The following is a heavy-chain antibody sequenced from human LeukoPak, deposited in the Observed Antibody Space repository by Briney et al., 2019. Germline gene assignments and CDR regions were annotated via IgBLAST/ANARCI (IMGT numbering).Heavy chain of an antibody. Sequence: SETLSLTCTVSGGSISSSSYYWGWIRQPPGKGLEWIGSIYYSGSAYYNPSLKSRVTISVDTSKNQFSLKLSSVTAADTAVYYCARLSGSYYSDFDYWGQGTLVPVSS. V-gene: IGHV4-39*01. CDR2: IYYSGSA. D-gene: IGHD1-26*01. J-gene: IGHJ4*02. CDR3: ARLSGSYYSDFDY. CDR1: GGSISSSSYY.